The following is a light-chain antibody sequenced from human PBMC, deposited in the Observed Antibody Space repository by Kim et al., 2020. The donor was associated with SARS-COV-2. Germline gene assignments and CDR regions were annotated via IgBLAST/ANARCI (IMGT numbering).Light chain of an antibody. CDR2: DVS. CDR1: RSAVGGYNC. Sequence: QAVTIACTGTRSAVGGYNCVSWYQQHPGKAPKLMIYDVSKRPAGVPDRFSASKSGNAASLTISGLLTEDDADYYGCSYAGSYTGVFGGGTQLTVL. V-gene: IGLV2-11*03. CDR3: CSYAGSYTGV. J-gene: IGLJ3*02.